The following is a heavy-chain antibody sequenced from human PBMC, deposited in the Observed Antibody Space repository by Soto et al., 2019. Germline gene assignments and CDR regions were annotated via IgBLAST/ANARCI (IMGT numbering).Heavy chain of an antibody. Sequence: EVQLVESGGGLVQPGRSLRLSCAASGFTFDDYAMHWVRQAPGKGLEWVSGISWNSGSIGYADSVKGRFTISRDNAKNSLYLQRNSLRAEDTALYYCAKDSAAAMDGMDVWGQGTTVTVSS. J-gene: IGHJ6*02. CDR3: AKDSAAAMDGMDV. CDR2: ISWNSGSI. V-gene: IGHV3-9*01. D-gene: IGHD2-2*01. CDR1: GFTFDDYA.